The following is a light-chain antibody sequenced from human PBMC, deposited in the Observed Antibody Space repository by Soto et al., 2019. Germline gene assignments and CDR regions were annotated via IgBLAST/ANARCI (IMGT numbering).Light chain of an antibody. CDR1: QSVSSSY. J-gene: IGKJ3*01. CDR3: QQYGSSPLFT. Sequence: EIVLTQSPGTLSLSPGERATLSCRASQSVSSSYLAWYQQKPGQAPRLLIYGASSRATGIPDRFSGSGSGPDFALTISRLEPEDFAVYYCQQYGSSPLFTFGPATKVDIK. V-gene: IGKV3-20*01. CDR2: GAS.